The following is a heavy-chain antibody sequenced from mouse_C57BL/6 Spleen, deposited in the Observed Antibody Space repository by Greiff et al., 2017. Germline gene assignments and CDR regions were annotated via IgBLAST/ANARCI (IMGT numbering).Heavy chain of an antibody. V-gene: IGHV1-52*01. CDR2: IDPSDSET. D-gene: IGHD2-2*01. Sequence: QVQLQQPGAELVRPGSSVKLSCKASGYTFTSYWMHWVKQRPIQGLEWIGNIDPSDSETHYNQKFKDKATLTVDKSSSTAYMQLSSLTSEDSAVYYCAREGGYHVGYFDVWGKGTTVTVSS. J-gene: IGHJ1*03. CDR3: AREGGYHVGYFDV. CDR1: GYTFTSYW.